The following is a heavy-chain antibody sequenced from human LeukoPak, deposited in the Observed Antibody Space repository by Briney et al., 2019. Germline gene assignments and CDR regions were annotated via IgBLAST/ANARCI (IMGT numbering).Heavy chain of an antibody. Sequence: PSETLSLTCAVYGGSFSGYYWSWIRQPPGKGLEWIGEINHSGSTNYNPSLKSRVTISVDTSKNQFSLKLSSVTAADTAVNYCARRSGIAAAGRRYFQHWGQGTLVTVSS. J-gene: IGHJ1*01. D-gene: IGHD6-13*01. CDR3: ARRSGIAAAGRRYFQH. V-gene: IGHV4-34*01. CDR1: GGSFSGYY. CDR2: INHSGST.